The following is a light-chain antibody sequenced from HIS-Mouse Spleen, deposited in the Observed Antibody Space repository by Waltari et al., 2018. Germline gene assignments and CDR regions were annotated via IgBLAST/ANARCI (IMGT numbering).Light chain of an antibody. CDR2: EGS. J-gene: IGLJ2*01. V-gene: IGLV2-23*01. Sequence: QSALTQPAPVSGSPGQSITIPCTGTSSEVGSYNLVSWYQQHPGKPPKPMIYEGSNRPSGVSNRFSGSKSGSTASLTISGLQAEDEADYYCCSYAGSSPYVVFGGGTKLTVL. CDR1: SSEVGSYNL. CDR3: CSYAGSSPYVV.